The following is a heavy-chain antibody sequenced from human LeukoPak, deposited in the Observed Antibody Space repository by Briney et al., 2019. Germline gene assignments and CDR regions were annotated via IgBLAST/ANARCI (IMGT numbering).Heavy chain of an antibody. D-gene: IGHD1-26*01. CDR2: IWDDGSSK. V-gene: IGHV3-33*06. CDR3: AKPTRGSGSFLIDF. Sequence: PGGSLRLSCVASGFTFSSYGMHWARQAPGRGLEWVAVIWDDGSSKYYGDSVKGRFTISRDNSKNTLYLQMNSLRAEDTAVYYCAKPTRGSGSFLIDFWGQGTLVTVSS. J-gene: IGHJ4*02. CDR1: GFTFSSYG.